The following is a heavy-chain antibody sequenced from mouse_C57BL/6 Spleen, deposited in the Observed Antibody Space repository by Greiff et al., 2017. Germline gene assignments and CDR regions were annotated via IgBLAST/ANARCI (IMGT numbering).Heavy chain of an antibody. CDR2: IHPNSGST. D-gene: IGHD3-3*01. CDR1: GYTFTSYW. V-gene: IGHV1-64*01. Sequence: QVQLKQPGAELVKPGASVKLSCKASGYTFTSYWMHWVKQRPGQGLEWIGMIHPNSGSTNYNEKFKSKATLTVDKSSSTAYMQLSSLTSEDSAVYYCARKGTQPSGYFDYWGQGTTLTVSS. J-gene: IGHJ2*01. CDR3: ARKGTQPSGYFDY.